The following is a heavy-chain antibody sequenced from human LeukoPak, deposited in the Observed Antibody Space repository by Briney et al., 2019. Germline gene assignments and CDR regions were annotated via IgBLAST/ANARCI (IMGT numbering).Heavy chain of an antibody. CDR2: ISWNSGSI. CDR3: SGHGSNSY. V-gene: IGHV3-9*01. D-gene: IGHD6-13*01. J-gene: IGHJ4*02. Sequence: GGFLRLSCAASGFTFDDYAMHWVRQAPGKGLEWVSGISWNSGSIGYADSVKGRFTISRDNSKNTLYLQMNSLRAEDTALYYASGHGSNSYWGQGTLVTVSS. CDR1: GFTFDDYA.